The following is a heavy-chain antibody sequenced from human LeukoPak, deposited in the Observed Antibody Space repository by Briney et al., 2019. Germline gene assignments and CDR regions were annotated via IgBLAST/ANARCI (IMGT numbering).Heavy chain of an antibody. CDR1: GVTFSSYA. J-gene: IGHJ4*02. D-gene: IGHD2-15*01. CDR3: AREGGRNYFDY. V-gene: IGHV3-30*01. CDR2: ISYDGSNK. Sequence: PGRSLRLSCAASGVTFSSYAMHWVRQAPGKGLEWVAVISYDGSNKYYADSVKGRFTISRDNSKNTLYLQMNSLRAEDTAVYYCAREGGRNYFDYWGQGTLVTVSS.